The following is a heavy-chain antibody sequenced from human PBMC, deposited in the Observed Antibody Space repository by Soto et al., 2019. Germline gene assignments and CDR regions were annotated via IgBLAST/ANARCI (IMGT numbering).Heavy chain of an antibody. Sequence: GGSLRLSCVSSGFPFDSYGIHWVRRAPGKGLEWVATIGFAGNNKYYADSVKGRFTISRDNSKNTLYLQMSSLKVDDTGMYFCARDFVGGDYHFDYRGPGTLVTVSS. CDR1: GFPFDSYG. V-gene: IGHV3-33*01. CDR3: ARDFVGGDYHFDY. D-gene: IGHD2-21*02. CDR2: IGFAGNNK. J-gene: IGHJ4*02.